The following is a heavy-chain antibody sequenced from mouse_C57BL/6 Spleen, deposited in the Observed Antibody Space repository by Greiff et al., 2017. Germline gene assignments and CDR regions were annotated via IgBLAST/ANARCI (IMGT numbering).Heavy chain of an antibody. J-gene: IGHJ4*01. Sequence: QVQLQQSGPGLVQPSQSLSITCTVSGFSLPSYGVHWVRQSPGKGLEWLGVIWSGGSTDYNAAFISRLSISKDNSKSQVFFKMNSLQADDTAIYYCASQGWLLYYYAMDYWGQGTSVTVSS. CDR1: GFSLPSYG. CDR3: ASQGWLLYYYAMDY. CDR2: IWSGGST. D-gene: IGHD2-3*01. V-gene: IGHV2-2*01.